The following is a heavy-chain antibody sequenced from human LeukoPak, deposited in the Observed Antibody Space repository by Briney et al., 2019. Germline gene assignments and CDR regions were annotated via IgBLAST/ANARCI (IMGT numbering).Heavy chain of an antibody. CDR3: ASAYYYDSSGYDAFDI. Sequence: SETLSLTCTVSGGSISSYYWSWIRQPPGKGLEWIGYIYYRGSTNYNPSLKSRVTISVDTSKNQFSLKLSSVTAADTAVYYCASAYYYDSSGYDAFDIWGQGTMVTVSS. CDR2: IYYRGST. CDR1: GGSISSYY. D-gene: IGHD3-22*01. V-gene: IGHV4-59*08. J-gene: IGHJ3*02.